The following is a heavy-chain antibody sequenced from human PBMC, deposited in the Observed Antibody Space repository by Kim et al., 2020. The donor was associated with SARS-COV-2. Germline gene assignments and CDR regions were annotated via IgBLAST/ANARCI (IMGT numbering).Heavy chain of an antibody. V-gene: IGHV1-69*01. D-gene: IGHD3-10*01. J-gene: IGHJ4*02. Sequence: AQKFQGRVTITADESTSTAYMELSSLRSEDTAVYYCARTRSDRIWFGELGWGQGTLVTVSS. CDR3: ARTRSDRIWFGELG.